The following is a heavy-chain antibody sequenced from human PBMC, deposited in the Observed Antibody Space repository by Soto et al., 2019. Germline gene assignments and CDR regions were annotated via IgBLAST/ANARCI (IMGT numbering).Heavy chain of an antibody. CDR3: TRAAWFPYLSFY. Sequence: GGSLRLSCAASGFTFSRFELHWVRQAPGKGLEWISYISSSGSTAYYASSVEGRFTISRDNANNSVYLQMDSLRAEDTALYSCTRAAWFPYLSFYWGQGALVTVSS. CDR1: GFTFSRFE. D-gene: IGHD3-10*01. J-gene: IGHJ4*02. CDR2: ISSSGSTA. V-gene: IGHV3-48*03.